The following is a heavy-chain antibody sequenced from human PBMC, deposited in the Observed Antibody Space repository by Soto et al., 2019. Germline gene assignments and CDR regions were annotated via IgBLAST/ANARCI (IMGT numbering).Heavy chain of an antibody. V-gene: IGHV4-59*08. Sequence: QVQLQESGPGLVKPSETLSLTCTVSGGSISSDYWSWIRQPPGKGLEWIGYIYYSGSTNYNPSLKRRVTRPVDTSKNPFSLKLSSVTAADTAVYSGACRYGSCFEYWGQGTLVTVSS. CDR1: GGSISSDY. CDR3: ACRYGSCFEY. J-gene: IGHJ4*02. D-gene: IGHD5-18*01. CDR2: IYYSGST.